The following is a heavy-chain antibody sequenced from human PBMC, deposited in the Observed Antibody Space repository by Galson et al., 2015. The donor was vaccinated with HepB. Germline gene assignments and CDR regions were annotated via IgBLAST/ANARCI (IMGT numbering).Heavy chain of an antibody. J-gene: IGHJ3*02. CDR1: GFTFDDYA. Sequence: SLRLSCAASGFTFDDYAMHWVRQAPGTGLEWVSGISWNSGYIGHADSVKGRFTISRDNAKNSLDLQMNSLRAEDTALYYCAKVASSWYSGAFDIWGQGTKVTVSS. CDR2: ISWNSGYI. CDR3: AKVASSWYSGAFDI. D-gene: IGHD6-13*01. V-gene: IGHV3-9*01.